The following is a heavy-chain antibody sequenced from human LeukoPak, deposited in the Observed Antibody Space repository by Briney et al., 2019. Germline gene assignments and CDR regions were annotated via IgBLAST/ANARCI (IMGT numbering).Heavy chain of an antibody. D-gene: IGHD3-10*01. J-gene: IGHJ6*02. Sequence: QAGGSLRLSCAASGFTFSSYAMHWVRQAPGKGLEWVAVISYDGSNKYYADSVKGRFTISRDNSKNTLYLQMNSLRAEDTAVYYCARGDYYGSGTYYYYGMDVWGQGTTVTVSS. CDR3: ARGDYYGSGTYYYYGMDV. CDR1: GFTFSSYA. CDR2: ISYDGSNK. V-gene: IGHV3-30-3*01.